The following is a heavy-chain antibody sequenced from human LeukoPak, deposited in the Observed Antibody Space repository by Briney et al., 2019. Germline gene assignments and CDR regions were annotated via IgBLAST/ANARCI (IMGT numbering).Heavy chain of an antibody. CDR2: IYYSGST. D-gene: IGHD6-6*01. J-gene: IGHJ4*02. V-gene: IGHV4-31*11. CDR1: GVSISSGGYY. Sequence: SETLSLTCAVSGVSISSGGYYWSWIRQHPGKGLEWIGYIYYSGSTYYNPSLKSRVTISVDTSKNQFSLKLSSVTAADTAVYYCAKDGAARPYDYWGQGTLVTVSS. CDR3: AKDGAARPYDY.